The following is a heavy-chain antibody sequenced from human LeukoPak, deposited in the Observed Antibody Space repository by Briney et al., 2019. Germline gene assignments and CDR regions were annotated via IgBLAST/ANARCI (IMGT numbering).Heavy chain of an antibody. V-gene: IGHV3-48*03. J-gene: IGHJ4*02. CDR2: VTGSGTI. Sequence: GGSLRLSCAASGFTFSTYEMNWVRQAPGKGLEWVSYVTGSGTIYYADSVKGRFTISRDNAKNSVYLQMNSLRDEDTGVYYCAREGVPGDGDHFDYWGQGTLVTVSS. D-gene: IGHD3-16*01. CDR1: GFTFSTYE. CDR3: AREGVPGDGDHFDY.